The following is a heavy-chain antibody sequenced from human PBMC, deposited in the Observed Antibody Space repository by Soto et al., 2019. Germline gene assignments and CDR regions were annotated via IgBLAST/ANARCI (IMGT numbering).Heavy chain of an antibody. J-gene: IGHJ4*02. CDR1: GFTFNSYG. V-gene: IGHV3-30*18. CDR3: AKQAGSGRYYNRSSGGHFDY. CDR2: ISFDGRNT. D-gene: IGHD3-10*01. Sequence: QVQLVESGGGVVQPGRSLRLSCAASGFTFNSYGMHWVRQAPGKGLEWVVVISFDGRNTYYADSVKGRFTISRDNSKNPPYLEMTRLRAEDTAVYLFAKQAGSGRYYNRSSGGHFDYWGQGTLVTVSS.